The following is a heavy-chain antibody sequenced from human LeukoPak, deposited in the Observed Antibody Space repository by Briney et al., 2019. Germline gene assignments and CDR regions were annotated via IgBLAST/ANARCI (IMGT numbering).Heavy chain of an antibody. Sequence: PGGSLRLSCAASGFTFSSYAMSWVRQAPGKGLEWVSAISGSGGSTYYADPVKGRFTISRDNSKNTLYLQMNSLRAEDTAVYYCAKDQQLWSYNWFDPWGQGTLVTVSS. J-gene: IGHJ5*02. D-gene: IGHD5-18*01. CDR3: AKDQQLWSYNWFDP. CDR1: GFTFSSYA. V-gene: IGHV3-23*01. CDR2: ISGSGGST.